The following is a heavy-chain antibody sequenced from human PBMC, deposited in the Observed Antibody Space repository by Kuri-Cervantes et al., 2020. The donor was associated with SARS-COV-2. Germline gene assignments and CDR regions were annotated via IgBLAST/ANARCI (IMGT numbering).Heavy chain of an antibody. Sequence: GGSLRLSCTASGFTFDDYAMHWVRQAPGKGLEWVSGISWNSGSIGYADSVKGRFTISRDNAKNMLFLQMNSLRAEDTAVYYCVRDGDHWNFDYWGQGTLVTVSP. CDR1: GFTFDDYA. CDR2: ISWNSGSI. D-gene: IGHD1-1*01. CDR3: VRDGDHWNFDY. J-gene: IGHJ4*02. V-gene: IGHV3-9*01.